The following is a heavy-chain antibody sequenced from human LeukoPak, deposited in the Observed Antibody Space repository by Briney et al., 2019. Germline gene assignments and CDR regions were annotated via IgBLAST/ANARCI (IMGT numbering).Heavy chain of an antibody. CDR2: ISSSSSYI. D-gene: IGHD3-10*01. V-gene: IGHV3-21*01. CDR3: VTSMVRGVILHWFDP. J-gene: IGHJ5*02. Sequence: GGSLRLSCAASGFTFSSYSMNWVRQAPGKGLEWVSSISSSSSYIYYADSVKGRFTISRDNAKNSVYLQMNSLRAEDTAVYYCVTSMVRGVILHWFDPWGQGTLVTVSS. CDR1: GFTFSSYS.